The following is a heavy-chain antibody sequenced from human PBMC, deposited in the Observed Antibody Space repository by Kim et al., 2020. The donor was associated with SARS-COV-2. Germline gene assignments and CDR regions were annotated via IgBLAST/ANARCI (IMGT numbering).Heavy chain of an antibody. CDR2: ISAYNGNT. D-gene: IGHD3-10*01. Sequence: ASVKVSCKASGYTFTSYGISWVRQAPGQGLEWMGWISAYNGNTNYAQKLQGRVTMTTDTSTSTAYMELRSLRSDDTAVYYCAREREWFGELLYGRYVRSYFDYWGQGTLVTVSS. V-gene: IGHV1-18*01. J-gene: IGHJ4*02. CDR1: GYTFTSYG. CDR3: AREREWFGELLYGRYVRSYFDY.